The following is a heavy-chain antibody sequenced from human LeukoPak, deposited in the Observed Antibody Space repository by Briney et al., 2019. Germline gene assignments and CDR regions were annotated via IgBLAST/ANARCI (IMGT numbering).Heavy chain of an antibody. CDR2: MYYSGTT. CDR1: DGSFTSGSYY. Sequence: SETLSLTCTVSDGSFTSGSYYWGWIRQPPGKGLQWIATMYYSGTTIYTPSLKSRLATSRDTPSDQFSLRLTAVTAADTAVYYCARAPIVVVSTPSFDKWGQGILVTVSS. V-gene: IGHV4-39*07. D-gene: IGHD3-22*01. CDR3: ARAPIVVVSTPSFDK. J-gene: IGHJ4*02.